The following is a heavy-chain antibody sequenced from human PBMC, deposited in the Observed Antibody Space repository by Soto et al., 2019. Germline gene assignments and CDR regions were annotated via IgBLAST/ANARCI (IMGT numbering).Heavy chain of an antibody. CDR1: GYTFINYY. Sequence: ASVKVSCKSSGYTFINYYVHWVRQAPGQGLEWMGMINPSGGRTTYPQKFQGRVTMTRDTSTSTVYVELSSLRSDDTAVFYCAREKASTSLLTHYYYAMDVWGQGTTVTVSS. CDR2: INPSGGRT. J-gene: IGHJ6*02. CDR3: AREKASTSLLTHYYYAMDV. V-gene: IGHV1-46*01.